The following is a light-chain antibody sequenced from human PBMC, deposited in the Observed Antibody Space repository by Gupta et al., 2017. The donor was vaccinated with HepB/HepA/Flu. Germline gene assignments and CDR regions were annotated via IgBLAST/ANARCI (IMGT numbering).Light chain of an antibody. V-gene: IGKV3-15*01. J-gene: IGKJ4*01. Sequence: EIVMTQSPVTLSVSPGERATLSCRASQSVSSDLAWYQQKPGQAPRLLIYGASNRATGFPDRFSGSGYGTEFTLTSSSRQSEDCAVYYGQHDHNWLTFGGGTKVEIK. CDR1: QSVSSD. CDR2: GAS. CDR3: QHDHNWLT.